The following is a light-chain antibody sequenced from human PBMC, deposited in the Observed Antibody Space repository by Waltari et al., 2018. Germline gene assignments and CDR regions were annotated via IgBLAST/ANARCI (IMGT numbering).Light chain of an antibody. J-gene: IGLJ2*01. CDR2: DVT. CDR1: NSDIGYYNS. CDR3: AAYTSTNTVI. V-gene: IGLV2-14*01. Sequence: QSALTQPASVSGSPGQSITISCTRTNSDIGYYNSVSWYQQYPGKAPKLMIFDVTRWPSGVSHRFSGSKSGNTAALTISGLQAEDEADYFCAAYTSTNTVIFGGGTKVTVL.